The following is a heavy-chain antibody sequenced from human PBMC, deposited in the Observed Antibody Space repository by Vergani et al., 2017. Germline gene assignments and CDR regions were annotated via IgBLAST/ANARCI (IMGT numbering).Heavy chain of an antibody. CDR2: ISYDGSNK. D-gene: IGHD2-21*01. J-gene: IGHJ4*02. CDR1: GFTFSSYA. V-gene: IGHV3-30-3*01. CDR3: ARTENIVVVPIDY. Sequence: VQLLESGGGVVQPGGSLRLSCAASGFTFSSYAMHWVRQAPGKGLEWVAVISYDGSNKYYADSVKGRFTISRDNSKNTLYLQMNSLRAEDTAVYYCARTENIVVVPIDYWGQGTLVTVSS.